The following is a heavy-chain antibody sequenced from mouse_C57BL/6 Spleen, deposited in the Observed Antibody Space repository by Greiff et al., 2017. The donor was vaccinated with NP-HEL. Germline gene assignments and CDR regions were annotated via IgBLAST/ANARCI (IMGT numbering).Heavy chain of an antibody. CDR1: GYTFTDYE. CDR3: TRCFITTVVAEWYFDV. D-gene: IGHD1-1*01. V-gene: IGHV1-15*01. J-gene: IGHJ1*03. CDR2: IDPETGGT. Sequence: VQLVESGAELVRPGASVTLSCKASGYTFTDYEMHWVKQTPVHGLEWIGAIDPETGGTAYNQKFKGKAILTADKSSSTAYMELRSLTSEDSAVYYCTRCFITTVVAEWYFDVWGTGTTVTVSS.